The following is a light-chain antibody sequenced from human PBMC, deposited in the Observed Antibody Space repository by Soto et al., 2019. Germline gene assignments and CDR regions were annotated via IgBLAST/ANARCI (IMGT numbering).Light chain of an antibody. CDR1: SSDIGGYNY. CDR2: DVS. J-gene: IGLJ1*01. V-gene: IGLV2-14*03. CDR3: SSYTSTSTLYV. Sequence: QSALTQPASVSGSPGQSITISCTGTSSDIGGYNYVSWYQQLPGKVPKLIIYDVSNRPSGVSDRFSGSKSVNAASLTISGLPAEDEADYYCSSYTSTSTLYVFGTGTKVTVL.